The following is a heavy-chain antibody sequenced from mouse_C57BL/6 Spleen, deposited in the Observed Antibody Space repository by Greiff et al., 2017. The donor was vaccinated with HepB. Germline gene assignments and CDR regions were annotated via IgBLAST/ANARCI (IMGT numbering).Heavy chain of an antibody. CDR1: GYAFSSYW. CDR2: IYPGDGDT. V-gene: IGHV1-80*01. D-gene: IGHD1-1*01. CDR3: ARSVYYYGSSPFGY. Sequence: VQLQQSGAELVKPGASVKISCKASGYAFSSYWMNWVKQRPGKGLEWIGQIYPGDGDTNYNGKFKGKATLTADKSSSTAYMQLSSLTSEDSAVYFCARSVYYYGSSPFGYWGQGTTLTVSS. J-gene: IGHJ2*01.